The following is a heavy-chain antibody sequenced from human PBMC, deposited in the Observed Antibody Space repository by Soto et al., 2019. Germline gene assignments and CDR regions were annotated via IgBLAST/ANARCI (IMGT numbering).Heavy chain of an antibody. CDR1: GGSISSSSYY. D-gene: IGHD3-3*01. CDR2: IYYSGST. Sequence: SSETLSLTCTASGGSISSSSYYWGWIRQPPGKGLEWIGSIYYSGSTYYNPSLKSRVTISVDTSKNQFSLKLSSVTAADTAVYYCARHSRYDFWSGYLNYYYYGMDVWGQGTTVTVSS. V-gene: IGHV4-39*01. CDR3: ARHSRYDFWSGYLNYYYYGMDV. J-gene: IGHJ6*02.